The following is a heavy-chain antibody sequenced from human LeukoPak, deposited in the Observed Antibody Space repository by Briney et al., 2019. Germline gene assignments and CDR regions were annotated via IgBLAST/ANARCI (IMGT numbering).Heavy chain of an antibody. V-gene: IGHV3-74*01. CDR3: ARDGGSITSDPWTPPNWFDP. CDR1: VFTFSSYW. J-gene: IGHJ5*02. D-gene: IGHD2-15*01. CDR2: INSDGTST. Sequence: GGSLRLSCAASVFTFSSYWMHWVRQAPGKGLVWVSRINSDGTSTNYADSVKGRFTISRDNAKNTLYLQMNSLRAEDTAVYYCARDGGSITSDPWTPPNWFDPWGQGTLVTVSS.